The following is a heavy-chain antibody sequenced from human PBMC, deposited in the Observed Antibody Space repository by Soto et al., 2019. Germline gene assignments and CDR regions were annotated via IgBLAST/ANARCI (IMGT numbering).Heavy chain of an antibody. CDR1: GFTFSSYG. CDR2: ISYDGSNK. Sequence: QVQLVESGGGVVQPGRSLRLSCAASGFTFSSYGMHWVRQAPGKGLEWVAVISYDGSNKYYADSVKGRFTISRDNSKNTLYLQMNSLRAEDTAVYYCAKDQGHDYDFWSGYATYYYYGMDVWGQGTTVTVSS. V-gene: IGHV3-30*18. D-gene: IGHD3-3*01. CDR3: AKDQGHDYDFWSGYATYYYYGMDV. J-gene: IGHJ6*02.